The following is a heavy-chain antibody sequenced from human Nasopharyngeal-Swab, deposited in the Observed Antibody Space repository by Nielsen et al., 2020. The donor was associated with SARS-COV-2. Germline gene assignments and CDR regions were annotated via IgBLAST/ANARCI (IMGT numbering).Heavy chain of an antibody. D-gene: IGHD1-14*01. CDR2: IDPSDSYT. CDR1: GYSFTREG. J-gene: IGHJ4*02. Sequence: KVSCKGSGYSFTREGMRRGGQMPGKALEWMGRIDPSDSYTNYSPSFQGHVTISADKSISTAYLQWSSLKASDTAMYYCAGNRPFDYWGQGTLVTVSS. CDR3: AGNRPFDY. V-gene: IGHV5-10-1*01.